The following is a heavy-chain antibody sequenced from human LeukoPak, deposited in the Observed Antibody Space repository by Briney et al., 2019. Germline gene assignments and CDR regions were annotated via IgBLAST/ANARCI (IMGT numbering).Heavy chain of an antibody. CDR1: GESFSAYF. CDR3: ARGSSFDGYCSAGACDAGYYDS. D-gene: IGHD2-21*02. J-gene: IGHJ4*02. V-gene: IGHV4-34*01. CDR2: INHRGSS. Sequence: PSETLSLTCAVYGESFSAYFWNWIRQAPGKPLEYIGEINHRGSSHYNPSLRTRVTLSVDTSKNPFSLKLTSVTAADTAVYFCARGSSFDGYCSAGACDAGYYDSWGQGTPVAVSS.